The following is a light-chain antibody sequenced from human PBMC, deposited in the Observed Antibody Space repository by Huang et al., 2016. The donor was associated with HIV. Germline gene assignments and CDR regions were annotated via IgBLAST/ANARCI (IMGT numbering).Light chain of an antibody. J-gene: IGKJ2*02. CDR1: QSVSSY. CDR2: DAS. V-gene: IGKV3-11*01. Sequence: EIVLTQSPATLSLSPGERATLSCRASQSVSSYLAWYQKKPGQAPRLLIYDASNRATGIQARFSGSGSGTDFTLTISSLEPEDFAVYYCQQRSNWPRTFGQGTKLEIK. CDR3: QQRSNWPRT.